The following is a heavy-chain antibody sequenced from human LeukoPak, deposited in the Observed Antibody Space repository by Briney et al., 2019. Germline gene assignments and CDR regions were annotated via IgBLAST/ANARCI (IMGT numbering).Heavy chain of an antibody. CDR3: ARTVSTGNSGWNWFDP. J-gene: IGHJ5*02. Sequence: RASVKVSCKASGGTFSSYAISWVRQAPGQGLEWMGIINPSGGSTSYAQKFQGRVTMTRDTSTSTVYMELSSLRSEDTAVYYCARTVSTGNSGWNWFDPWGQGTLVTVSS. CDR1: GGTFSSYA. D-gene: IGHD5/OR15-5a*01. V-gene: IGHV1-46*01. CDR2: INPSGGST.